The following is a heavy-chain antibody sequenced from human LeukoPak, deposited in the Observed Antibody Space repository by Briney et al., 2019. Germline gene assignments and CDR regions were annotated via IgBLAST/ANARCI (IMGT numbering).Heavy chain of an antibody. Sequence: PGGSLRLSCAASGFTFDDYAMHWVRQAPGKGLEWVSLISGDGGSTYYADSVKGRFTISRDNSKNSLYLQMNSLRTEDTALYYCAKDISPWYYYDSSGSAIDYWGQGTLVTVSS. D-gene: IGHD3-22*01. CDR1: GFTFDDYA. J-gene: IGHJ4*02. CDR2: ISGDGGST. V-gene: IGHV3-43*02. CDR3: AKDISPWYYYDSSGSAIDY.